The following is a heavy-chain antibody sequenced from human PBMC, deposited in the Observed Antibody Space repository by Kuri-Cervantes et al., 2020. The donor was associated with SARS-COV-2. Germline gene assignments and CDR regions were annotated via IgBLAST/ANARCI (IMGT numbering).Heavy chain of an antibody. J-gene: IGHJ6*03. CDR2: ISSSGSTI. CDR1: GFTFSDYY. V-gene: IGHV3-11*04. D-gene: IGHD4-11*01. CDR3: AKKGDYSNYAERPHYYYYMDV. Sequence: GGSLRLSCAASGFTFSDYYMSWIRQAPGKGLEWVSYISSSGSTIYYADSVKGRFTISRDNSKNTLYLQMNSLRAEDTAVYYCAKKGDYSNYAERPHYYYYMDVWGKGTTVTVSS.